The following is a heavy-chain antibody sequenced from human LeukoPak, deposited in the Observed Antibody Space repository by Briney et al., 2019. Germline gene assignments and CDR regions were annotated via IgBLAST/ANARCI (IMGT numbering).Heavy chain of an antibody. CDR3: ARDHQDFWSGHYFYYYGMDV. Sequence: ASVKVSCKTSGYTFADCYMHWVRQAPGQGLEWMGWINPSSGGTNYAQKFQGRVIMTRDTSISTAYMEVSGLRSDDTAVYYCARDHQDFWSGHYFYYYGMDVWGQGTTVTVSS. V-gene: IGHV1-2*02. J-gene: IGHJ6*02. CDR1: GYTFADCY. CDR2: INPSSGGT. D-gene: IGHD3-3*01.